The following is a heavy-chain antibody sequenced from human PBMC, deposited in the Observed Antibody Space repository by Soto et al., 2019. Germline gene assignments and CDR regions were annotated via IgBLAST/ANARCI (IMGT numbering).Heavy chain of an antibody. Sequence: ASVKVSCKASGGTFSSYAISWVRQAPGQGLEWMRGIIPIFGTANYAQKFQGRVTITADESTSTAYMELSSLRSEDTAVYYCARSTYSGYDFIPFDYWGQGTLVTVSS. J-gene: IGHJ4*02. CDR1: GGTFSSYA. V-gene: IGHV1-69*13. CDR3: ARSTYSGYDFIPFDY. D-gene: IGHD5-12*01. CDR2: IIPIFGTA.